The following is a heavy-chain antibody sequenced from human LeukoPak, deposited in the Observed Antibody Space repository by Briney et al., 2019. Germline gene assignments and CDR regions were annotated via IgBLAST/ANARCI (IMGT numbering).Heavy chain of an antibody. V-gene: IGHV3-9*01. CDR2: ISWNSGRM. CDR3: ARVGPAAEEAFDI. CDR1: GFTFDNYG. Sequence: QPGRSLRLSCEASGFTFDNYGMHWVRQAPGKGLEWVSFISWNSGRMAYADSVKGRFTISRDNAKNSLYLQMNSLRAEDTAVYYCARVGPAAEEAFDIWGQGTMVTVSS. J-gene: IGHJ3*02. D-gene: IGHD2-2*01.